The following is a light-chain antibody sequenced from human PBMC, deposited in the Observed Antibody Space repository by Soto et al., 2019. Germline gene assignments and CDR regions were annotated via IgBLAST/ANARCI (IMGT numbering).Light chain of an antibody. CDR3: QQYGSPAYT. Sequence: EIALTQSPGTLSLSPGERATLSCRASQSVSSSYLAWYQQKPGQAPRLLIYGASSRATGIPDRFSGSGSGTDFTLTISRLEPEDFAVYYCQQYGSPAYTFGQGTKLEIK. V-gene: IGKV3-20*01. CDR1: QSVSSSY. J-gene: IGKJ2*01. CDR2: GAS.